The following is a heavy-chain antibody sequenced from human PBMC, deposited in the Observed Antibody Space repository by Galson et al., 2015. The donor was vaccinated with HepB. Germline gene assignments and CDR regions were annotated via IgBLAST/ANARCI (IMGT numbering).Heavy chain of an antibody. J-gene: IGHJ4*02. CDR2: ISGSGGST. V-gene: IGHV3-23*01. CDR3: ARDSGVIVPAAIFDY. CDR1: GFTFSSYA. D-gene: IGHD2-2*01. Sequence: SLRLSCAASGFTFSSYAMSWVRQAPGKGLEWVSAISGSGGSTYYADSVKGRFTISRDNSKNTLYLQMNSLRAEDTAVYYCARDSGVIVPAAIFDYWGQGTLVTVSS.